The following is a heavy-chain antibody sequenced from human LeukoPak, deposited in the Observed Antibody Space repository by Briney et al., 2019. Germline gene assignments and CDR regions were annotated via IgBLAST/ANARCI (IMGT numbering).Heavy chain of an antibody. J-gene: IGHJ5*02. CDR1: GGSFSGYY. Sequence: SETLSLTCAVYGGSFSGYYWSWIRQPPGKGLEWIGETNHSGSTNYNPSLKSRVTISVDTSKNQFSLKLSSVTAADTAVYYCARGWGVVVIRWFDPWGQGTLVTVSS. CDR3: ARGWGVVVIRWFDP. D-gene: IGHD3-22*01. V-gene: IGHV4-34*01. CDR2: TNHSGST.